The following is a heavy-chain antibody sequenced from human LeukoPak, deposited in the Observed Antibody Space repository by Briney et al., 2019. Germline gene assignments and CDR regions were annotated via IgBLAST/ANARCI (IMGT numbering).Heavy chain of an antibody. V-gene: IGHV3-30-3*01. D-gene: IGHD3-10*01. Sequence: GGSLRLSCAASGFPFNNYATHCVRQAPGKGLEWGAVISNDGTNKYYTDSVKGRFTISRDNSKSTLYLQMNSLRAEDTAVYYCARDCCGEWYFFDSWGQGTLVTVSS. CDR1: GFPFNNYA. CDR2: ISNDGTNK. CDR3: ARDCCGEWYFFDS. J-gene: IGHJ4*02.